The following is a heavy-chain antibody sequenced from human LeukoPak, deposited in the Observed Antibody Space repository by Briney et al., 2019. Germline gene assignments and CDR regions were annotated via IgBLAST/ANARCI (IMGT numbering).Heavy chain of an antibody. CDR2: ISGYNGST. Sequence: ASVKVSCKASGYTFTSFGISWVRQAPGQGLEWMGWISGYNGSTNYAQNVQGGVSMTTDTFTSTAFMELRSLRSDDTAIYFCARDIVIVPDGYFYYGLEVWGQGTTVTVSS. CDR3: ARDIVIVPDGYFYYGLEV. CDR1: GYTFTSFG. D-gene: IGHD2-2*01. V-gene: IGHV1-18*01. J-gene: IGHJ6*02.